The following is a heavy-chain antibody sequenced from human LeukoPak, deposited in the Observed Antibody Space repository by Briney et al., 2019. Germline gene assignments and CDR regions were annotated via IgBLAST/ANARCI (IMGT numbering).Heavy chain of an antibody. CDR3: ARKGASPVAFDI. Sequence: TXSLTCXXXGGSISSGDYYWSWIRQPPGKGLEWIGYIYYSGSTYYNPSLKSRVTISVDTSKNQFSLKLSSVTAADTAVYYCARKGASPVAFDIWGQGTMVTVSS. J-gene: IGHJ3*02. CDR1: GGSISSGDYY. CDR2: IYYSGST. V-gene: IGHV4-30-4*01. D-gene: IGHD2-2*01.